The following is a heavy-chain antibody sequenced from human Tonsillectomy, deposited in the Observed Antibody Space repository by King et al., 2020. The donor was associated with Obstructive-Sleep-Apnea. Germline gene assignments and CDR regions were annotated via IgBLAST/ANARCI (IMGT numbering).Heavy chain of an antibody. V-gene: IGHV3-43*01. J-gene: IGHJ5*02. D-gene: IGHD6-19*01. CDR3: AKGSFVSGQKIET. CDR1: GFTFDDYT. Sequence: EVQLVESGGVVVQPGGSLRLSCAASGFTFDDYTMHWVRQAPGKGLEWVSLITWDGRKTYYIDSVKGRFTISRDNRKNSLYLQMNNLRTEDTALYYCAKGSFVSGQKIETWGKGTLVTVSS. CDR2: ITWDGRKT.